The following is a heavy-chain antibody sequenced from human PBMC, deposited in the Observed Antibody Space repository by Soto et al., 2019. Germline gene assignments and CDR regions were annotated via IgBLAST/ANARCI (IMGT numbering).Heavy chain of an antibody. CDR3: ARRSRAGTYFDY. CDR1: GFSLSTSGVG. Sequence: QITLKESGPTLVKPTQTLTLTCTFSGFSLSTSGVGVGWIRQPPGKALEWLTLIYWDDDKRYSPALKSRLTILKXXSKNQVVLTMTHMDPGDTATYYCARRSRAGTYFDYWGQGTLVTVSS. D-gene: IGHD3-10*01. J-gene: IGHJ4*02. V-gene: IGHV2-5*02. CDR2: IYWDDDK.